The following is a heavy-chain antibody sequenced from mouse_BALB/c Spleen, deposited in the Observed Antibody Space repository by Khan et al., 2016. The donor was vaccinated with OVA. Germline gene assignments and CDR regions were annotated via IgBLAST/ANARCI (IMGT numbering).Heavy chain of an antibody. CDR2: IAHGSGSN. J-gene: IGHJ4*01. D-gene: IGHD1-1*01. V-gene: IGHV1S41*01. Sequence: DLVMPGAAVTLSCKASGYTFTSYWINWIKQRPGQGLEWIGRIAHGSGSNSYNDMFKGKATLTVDASSSSAYIQLSSLSSEDSAVYFYARSNYYGSGLYAMDYWGQGTSVTVSS. CDR1: GYTFTSYW. CDR3: ARSNYYGSGLYAMDY.